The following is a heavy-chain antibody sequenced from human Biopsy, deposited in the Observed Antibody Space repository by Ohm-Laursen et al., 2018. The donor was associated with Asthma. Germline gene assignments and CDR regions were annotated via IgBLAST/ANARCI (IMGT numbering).Heavy chain of an antibody. CDR3: ARGYSGSDRIVYYYSGLEV. Sequence: VASVKVSCKASGDSFSNYAISWVRQAPGQGLEWMGGLIPVLGTPDHAQMFEGRVTITADESTSTAYMELSSLSSEDTAVYYCARGYSGSDRIVYYYSGLEVWSQGTTVTVSS. CDR2: LIPVLGTP. V-gene: IGHV1-69*13. J-gene: IGHJ6*02. CDR1: GDSFSNYA. D-gene: IGHD5-12*01.